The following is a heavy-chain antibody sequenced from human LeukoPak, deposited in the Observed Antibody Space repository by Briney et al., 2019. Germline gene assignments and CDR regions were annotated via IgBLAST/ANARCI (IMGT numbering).Heavy chain of an antibody. Sequence: GESLKISCKGSGYIFTSYSIAWVRQMPGKGLEWMGVIHPYDSEIRYSPSFQGQVTISADKSISTAYLQWSSLKASDTAMYYCARPNWAQRYFDYWGQGTLVTVSS. D-gene: IGHD7-27*01. CDR3: ARPNWAQRYFDY. J-gene: IGHJ4*02. CDR1: GYIFTSYS. CDR2: IHPYDSEI. V-gene: IGHV5-51*01.